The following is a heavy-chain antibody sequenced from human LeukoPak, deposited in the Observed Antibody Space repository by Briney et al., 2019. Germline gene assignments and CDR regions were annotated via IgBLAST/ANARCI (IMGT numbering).Heavy chain of an antibody. D-gene: IGHD3-3*01. Sequence: GGSLRLSCAASGFTFSDYAMSWVRQAPGQGLEWVSTISDDGSGTYYADSVKGRFTISRDNSKNTLFLQINSLRAEDSAVYYCAKDWLGLRTFNDYWGQGTLVTVSS. CDR2: ISDDGSGT. CDR1: GFTFSDYA. J-gene: IGHJ4*02. CDR3: AKDWLGLRTFNDY. V-gene: IGHV3-23*01.